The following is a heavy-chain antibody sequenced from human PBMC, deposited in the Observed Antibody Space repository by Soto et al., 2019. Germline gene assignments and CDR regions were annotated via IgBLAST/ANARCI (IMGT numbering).Heavy chain of an antibody. J-gene: IGHJ5*02. Sequence: ASLKLACKASGYTNTSDGVSWVRQATGQGLEWMGWISAYNGNTNYAQKLQGGVTMTTDTSTSTAYMELRSLRSDDTVVYYCARDWQTWIQLWLPKAEDRFDPWGQGTLVTVSS. V-gene: IGHV1-18*01. CDR3: ARDWQTWIQLWLPKAEDRFDP. CDR1: GYTNTSDG. D-gene: IGHD5-18*01. CDR2: ISAYNGNT.